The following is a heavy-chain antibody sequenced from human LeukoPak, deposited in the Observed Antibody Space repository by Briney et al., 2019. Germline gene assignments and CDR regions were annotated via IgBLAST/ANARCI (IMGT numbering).Heavy chain of an antibody. Sequence: PSETLSLTCTVSGGSISSSSYYWGWIRQPPGKGLEWIGSIYYSGSTYYNPSLKSRVTISVDTSKNQFSLKLSSVTAADTAVYYCARVRSGSYKYFDYWGQGTLVTVSS. V-gene: IGHV4-39*07. CDR3: ARVRSGSYKYFDY. J-gene: IGHJ4*02. CDR2: IYYSGST. CDR1: GGSISSSSYY. D-gene: IGHD1-26*01.